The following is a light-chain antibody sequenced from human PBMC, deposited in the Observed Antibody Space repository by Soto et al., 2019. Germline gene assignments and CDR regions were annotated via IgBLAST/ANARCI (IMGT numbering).Light chain of an antibody. J-gene: IGKJ5*01. CDR1: QSVSSSY. CDR2: DAS. CDR3: QQRSNWPRT. V-gene: IGKV3D-20*02. Sequence: EILLTQAPVTLSLSPGERATLSCRASQSVSSSYLVWHQQEPGQAPRLLIYDASNRATGIPARFSGSGSGTDFTLTISSLEPEDFAVYYCQQRSNWPRTFGQGTRLEIK.